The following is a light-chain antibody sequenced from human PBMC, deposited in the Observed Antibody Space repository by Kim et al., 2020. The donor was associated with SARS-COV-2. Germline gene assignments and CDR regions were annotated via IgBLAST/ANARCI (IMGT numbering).Light chain of an antibody. Sequence: GHAITITCTGTSRAVGGYNYVSWYQQHPGKAPNLMIYDVSNRPSGVSNRFSGSKSGNTASLTISGLQAEDEADYYCSSYTSSSTRVFGGGTQLTVL. CDR2: DVS. J-gene: IGLJ2*01. CDR3: SSYTSSSTRV. CDR1: SRAVGGYNY. V-gene: IGLV2-14*03.